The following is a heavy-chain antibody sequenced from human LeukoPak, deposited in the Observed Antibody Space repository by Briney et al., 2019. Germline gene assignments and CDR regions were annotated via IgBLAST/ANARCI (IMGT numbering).Heavy chain of an antibody. CDR1: GFTFSSYA. CDR3: AKLPRSNYDYGMDV. Sequence: GGSLRLSCEASGFTFSSYAMSWVRQAPGKGLEWVSAISGSGGSTYYADSVKGRFTISRDNSKNTLYLQMNSPRAEDTAVYYCAKLPRSNYDYGMDVWGQGTTVTVSS. J-gene: IGHJ6*02. V-gene: IGHV3-23*01. CDR2: ISGSGGST.